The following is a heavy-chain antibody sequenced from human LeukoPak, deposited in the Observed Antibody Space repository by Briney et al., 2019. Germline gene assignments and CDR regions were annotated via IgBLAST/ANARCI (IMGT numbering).Heavy chain of an antibody. D-gene: IGHD4/OR15-4a*01. CDR1: GGSISSYY. CDR3: AREDPQTRVPEGMDV. J-gene: IGHJ6*02. Sequence: PSETLSLTCTVSGGSISSYYWSWIRQPAGKGLEWIGHIYTSGSTNYNPSLKSRVTMSVDTSKNQFSLKLNSVTAADTAVYYCAREDPQTRVPEGMDVWGQGTTVTVSS. V-gene: IGHV4-4*07. CDR2: IYTSGST.